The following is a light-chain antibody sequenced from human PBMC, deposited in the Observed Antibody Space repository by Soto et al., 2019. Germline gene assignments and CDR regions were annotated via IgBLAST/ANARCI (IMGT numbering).Light chain of an antibody. J-gene: IGKJ3*01. V-gene: IGKV1-27*01. CDR2: AAS. Sequence: DIQMTQSPSSLSASVGDRVTITCRASQGISNYLAWYQQKPGKVPKLLIYAASTLQSGVPSRFSGSGSGTDITLTISSLQPEDVATSYCQKYNSAPPWTFGPGTKVDIK. CDR3: QKYNSAPPWT. CDR1: QGISNY.